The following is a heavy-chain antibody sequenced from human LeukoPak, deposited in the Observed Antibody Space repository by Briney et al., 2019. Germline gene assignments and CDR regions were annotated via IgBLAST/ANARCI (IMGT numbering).Heavy chain of an antibody. D-gene: IGHD2-15*01. CDR2: IYYSGST. J-gene: IGHJ4*02. V-gene: IGHV4-39*01. CDR1: GGSISSSSYY. Sequence: MSSETLSLTCTVSGGSISSSSYYWGWIRQPPGKGLEWIGSIYYSGSTYYNPSLKSRVTISVDTSKNQFSLKLSSVTAADTAVYYCAGLVRVALYYFDYWGQGTLVTVSS. CDR3: AGLVRVALYYFDY.